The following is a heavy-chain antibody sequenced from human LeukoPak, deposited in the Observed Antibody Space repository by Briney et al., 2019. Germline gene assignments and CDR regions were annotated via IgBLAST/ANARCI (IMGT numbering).Heavy chain of an antibody. CDR2: IYNSGDT. J-gene: IGHJ4*02. V-gene: IGHV4-39*07. CDR1: GASISSSSYY. CDR3: ATRGGGGGALDY. D-gene: IGHD3-10*01. Sequence: PSETLSLACTVSGASISSSSYYWVWIRQPPGKGLEWIGSIYNSGDTYYNPSLESRVTISVDTSKNQFSLKLSSATAADTAMYYCATRGGGGGALDYWGQGTLVTVPS.